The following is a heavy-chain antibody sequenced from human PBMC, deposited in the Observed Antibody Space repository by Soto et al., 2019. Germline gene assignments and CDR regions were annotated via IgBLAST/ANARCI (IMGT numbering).Heavy chain of an antibody. D-gene: IGHD6-19*01. V-gene: IGHV3-11*01. J-gene: IGHJ4*02. CDR3: VREGCAWSRGY. Sequence: QPQLVESGGGLVKPGGSLRLSCAGSGFTFSDYYMSWIRQAPGKGLEWVSHISEGGTTIYYSDSVKGRFTVSRDDAKNSLYLQMNSLRVADTAVYYCVREGCAWSRGYWGQGTLVTVSS. CDR1: GFTFSDYY. CDR2: ISEGGTTI.